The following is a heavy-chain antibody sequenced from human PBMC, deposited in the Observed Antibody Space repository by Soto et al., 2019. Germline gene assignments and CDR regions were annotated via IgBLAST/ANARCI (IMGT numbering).Heavy chain of an antibody. CDR3: AKEYNWNDYFDF. CDR1: GFSFSSYA. J-gene: IGHJ4*02. D-gene: IGHD1-20*01. CDR2: MSGTSGTT. V-gene: IGHV3-23*01. Sequence: PGGSLRLSCAASGFSFSSYAMSWVRQAPGKGLEWVSTMSGTSGTTYYADSVKGRFTISRDNSENTLFLQMNSLRAEGTAIYYCAKEYNWNDYFDFWGQGTPVTVSS.